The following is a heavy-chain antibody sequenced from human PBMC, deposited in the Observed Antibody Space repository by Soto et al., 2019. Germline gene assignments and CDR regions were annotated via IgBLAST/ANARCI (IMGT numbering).Heavy chain of an antibody. CDR3: AKDRVEHYDFWSGYQEPYYYYYMDV. D-gene: IGHD3-3*01. V-gene: IGHV3-9*01. J-gene: IGHJ6*03. Sequence: EVQLVESGGGLVQPGRSLRLSCAASGFTFDDYAMHWVRQAPGKGLEWVSGISWNSGSIGYADSVKGRFTISRDNAKNSLYLQMNSLRAEDTALYYCAKDRVEHYDFWSGYQEPYYYYYMDVWGKGTTVAVSS. CDR1: GFTFDDYA. CDR2: ISWNSGSI.